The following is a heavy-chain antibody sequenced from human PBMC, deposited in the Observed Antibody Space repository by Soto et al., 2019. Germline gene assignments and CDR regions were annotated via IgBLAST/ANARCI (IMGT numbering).Heavy chain of an antibody. CDR2: IYYSGST. CDR1: GGSISSYY. V-gene: IGHV4-59*01. Sequence: SETLSLTCTVSGGSISSYYWSWIRQPPGKGLEWIGYIYYSGSTNYNPSLKSRATISVDTSKNQFSLKLSSVTAADTAVYYCARGVKGSSWGDYYYYGMDVWGQGTTVTVSS. J-gene: IGHJ6*02. D-gene: IGHD6-13*01. CDR3: ARGVKGSSWGDYYYYGMDV.